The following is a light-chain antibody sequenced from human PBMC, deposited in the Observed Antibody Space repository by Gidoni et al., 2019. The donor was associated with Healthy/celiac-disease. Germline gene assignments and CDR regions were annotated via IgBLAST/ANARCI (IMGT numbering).Light chain of an antibody. V-gene: IGKV1-39*01. CDR1: QSISSY. CDR2: AAS. CDR3: QQRYSTLWT. J-gene: IGKJ1*01. Sequence: DIQMTQSPSSLSASVGDRVTITCRASQSISSYFNWYQQKPGKAPKLLIYAASSLQRGVPSGFSGSGSGTDFTLTISSLQPEDFATYYCQQRYSTLWTFGQGTKVEIK.